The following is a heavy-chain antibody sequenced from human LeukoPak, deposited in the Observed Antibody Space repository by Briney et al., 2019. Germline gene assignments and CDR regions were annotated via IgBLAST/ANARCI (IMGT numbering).Heavy chain of an antibody. J-gene: IGHJ4*02. D-gene: IGHD3-22*01. CDR2: IYHSGST. CDR3: ARVGSSYDSSGYYDVYFDY. V-gene: IGHV4-4*02. CDR1: GGSISCSNW. Sequence: PSETLSLTCAVSGGSISCSNWWSWVRQPPGKGLEWIGEIYHSGSTNYNPSLKSRVTISVDKSKNQFSLKLSSVTAADTAVYYCARVGSSYDSSGYYDVYFDYWGQGTLVTVSS.